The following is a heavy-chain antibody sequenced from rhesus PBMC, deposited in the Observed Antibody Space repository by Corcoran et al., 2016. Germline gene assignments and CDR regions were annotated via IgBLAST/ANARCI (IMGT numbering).Heavy chain of an antibody. V-gene: IGHV4-73*01. CDR3: ASSIDY. Sequence: QVKLLQWGNGLVTPSETLSLTCAVYGGSISGYYYWTWIRQAPGKGLEWIGNVDGNSSSNKYNPSRKNRVAISKDTSKNQFSLKLSSVTAADTAVSYCASSIDYWGQGVLVTVSS. J-gene: IGHJ4*01. CDR2: VDGNSSSN. CDR1: GGSISGYYY.